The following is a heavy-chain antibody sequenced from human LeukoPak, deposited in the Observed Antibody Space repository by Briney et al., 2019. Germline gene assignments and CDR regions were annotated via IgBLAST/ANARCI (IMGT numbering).Heavy chain of an antibody. J-gene: IGHJ4*02. CDR1: GFTFSSYA. Sequence: GGSLRLSCAASGFTFSSYAMSWVRQAPGKGLEWVSAISGSGGSTYYADSVKGRFTISRDNSKNTLYLQMNSLRAEDTAVYYCAQVQTGSGHYHPFDYWGQGTLVTVSS. V-gene: IGHV3-23*01. D-gene: IGHD3-22*01. CDR2: ISGSGGST. CDR3: AQVQTGSGHYHPFDY.